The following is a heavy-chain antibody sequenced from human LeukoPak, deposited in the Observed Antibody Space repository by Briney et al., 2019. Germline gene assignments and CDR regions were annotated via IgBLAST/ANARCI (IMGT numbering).Heavy chain of an antibody. D-gene: IGHD2-21*01. CDR2: ISYDGSNK. CDR1: GFTFSSYS. J-gene: IGHJ4*02. CDR3: ARARFLYYFDY. V-gene: IGHV3-30-3*01. Sequence: GGSLRLSCAASGFTFSSYSMHWVRQAPCKGLEWVAVISYDGSNKYYADSVKGRFTISRDNSKNTLYLQMNSLRAEDTAVYYCARARFLYYFDYWGQGTLVTVSS.